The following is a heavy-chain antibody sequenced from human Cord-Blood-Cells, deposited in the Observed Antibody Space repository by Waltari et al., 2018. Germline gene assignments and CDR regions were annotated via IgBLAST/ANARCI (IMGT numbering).Heavy chain of an antibody. CDR2: IFSNDEK. CDR1: GFSLSNARMG. V-gene: IGHV2-26*01. Sequence: VTLKESGPVLVKPTETPTLTCTVSGFSLSNARMGVRWLRQPPGKALEWLAHIFSNDEKSYSTSLKSRLTISKDTSKSQVVLTMTNMDPVDTATYYCARSDELGIDAFDIWGQGTMVTVSS. CDR3: ARSDELGIDAFDI. J-gene: IGHJ3*02. D-gene: IGHD7-27*01.